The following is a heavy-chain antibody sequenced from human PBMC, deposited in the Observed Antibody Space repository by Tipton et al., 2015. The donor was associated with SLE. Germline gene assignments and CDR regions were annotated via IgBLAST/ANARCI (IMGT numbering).Heavy chain of an antibody. J-gene: IGHJ6*02. CDR2: ISYDGSYK. D-gene: IGHD2/OR15-2a*01. CDR3: ASQLILYFYGMDV. CDR1: GFMFSTYA. V-gene: IGHV3-30*04. Sequence: RSLRLSCAASGFMFSTYAMHWVRQAPGKGLEWVALISYDGSYKYYADSVTGRFTISRDNSKNTLYLQMNSLRGEDTAVYYCASQLILYFYGMDVWGQGTTVTVSS.